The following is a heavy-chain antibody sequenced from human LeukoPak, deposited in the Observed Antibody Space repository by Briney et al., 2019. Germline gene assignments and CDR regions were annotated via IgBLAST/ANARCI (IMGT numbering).Heavy chain of an antibody. D-gene: IGHD6-19*01. V-gene: IGHV1-8*01. Sequence: PGASVKASCKASGYTFTSYDINWVRQATGQGLEWMGWMNPNSGNTGYAQKFQGRVTMTRNTSISTAYMELSSLRSEDTAVYYCARVVGSRSGGRYSSGWYFSRYWGQGTLVAVSS. CDR1: GYTFTSYD. CDR3: ARVVGSRSGGRYSSGWYFSRY. CDR2: MNPNSGNT. J-gene: IGHJ4*02.